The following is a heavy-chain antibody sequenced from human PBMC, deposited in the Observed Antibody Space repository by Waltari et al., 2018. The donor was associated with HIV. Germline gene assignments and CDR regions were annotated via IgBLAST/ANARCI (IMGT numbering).Heavy chain of an antibody. J-gene: IGHJ4*02. V-gene: IGHV3-23*01. CDR3: ARDWELDY. D-gene: IGHD1-26*01. Sequence: EVQLLESGGGLVQPGGSLRLSCAASGFTFSTYGLRWVRQAPGKGLEWVSGISGSGGGTYYADSVKGRFTISRDNSKNTVYLEMNSLRAEDTAVYYCARDWELDYWGQGTLLTVSS. CDR2: ISGSGGGT. CDR1: GFTFSTYG.